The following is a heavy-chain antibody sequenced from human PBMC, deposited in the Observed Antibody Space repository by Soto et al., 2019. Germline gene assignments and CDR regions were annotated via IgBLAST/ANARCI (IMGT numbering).Heavy chain of an antibody. D-gene: IGHD6-6*01. J-gene: IGHJ4*02. V-gene: IGHV1-69*08. CDR3: AREGQPVPQFEY. CDR1: GGTFSSYT. Sequence: QVQLVQSGAEVKKPGSSVKVSCKASGGTFSSYTISWVRKAPGQGLEWMGRIIPILGIANHAQKFQGRVTITADKSTSTAQTALSSLRSEATAVYYCAREGQPVPQFEYWGQGTLVTVSS. CDR2: IIPILGIA.